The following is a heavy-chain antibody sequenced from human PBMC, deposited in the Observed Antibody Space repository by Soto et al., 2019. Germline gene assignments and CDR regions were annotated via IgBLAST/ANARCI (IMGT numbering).Heavy chain of an antibody. CDR3: VRRVSGNYDY. CDR1: GFTFNNYD. Sequence: EVQLAESGGNMVQPGGSLRLSCVASGFTFNNYDMHWVRQAPGKGLEYVSSISSNGGTTYYGNSVKGRFTISRDNSKNTLYLLMGSLRPEDMAVYYCVRRVSGNYDYWGQGTLVTVSS. CDR2: ISSNGGTT. V-gene: IGHV3-64*01. D-gene: IGHD1-7*01. J-gene: IGHJ4*02.